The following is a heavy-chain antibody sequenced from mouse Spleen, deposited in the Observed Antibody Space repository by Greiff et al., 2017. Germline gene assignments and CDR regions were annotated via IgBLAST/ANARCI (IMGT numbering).Heavy chain of an antibody. CDR2: IWGCGSS. Sequence: VQLQESGPGLVAPSQSLSITCTVSGFSLTDYGVSWVRQRPGKGLEWLGVIWGCGSSSYYSALKSRLSISKDNSKNQVCLKMNSLQTDDTAMYYYANDYDSWFDYWGQGTLVTVSA. CDR1: GFSLTDYG. CDR3: ANDYDSWFDY. V-gene: IGHV2-6-5*01. D-gene: IGHD2-4*01. J-gene: IGHJ3*01.